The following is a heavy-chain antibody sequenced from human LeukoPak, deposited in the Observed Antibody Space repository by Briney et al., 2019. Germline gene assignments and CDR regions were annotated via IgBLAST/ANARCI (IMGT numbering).Heavy chain of an antibody. Sequence: PGGSLRLSCAASGFTFSSYAMSWVRHVPGKRLEWVSAISSGAGTTGYAVSVKGRFTISRVNSKSTIYLQMNSLRVEDTAVYYCAKELEQSYSGWSASYVAWGEGTLVTVSS. CDR2: ISSGAGTT. D-gene: IGHD6-19*01. V-gene: IGHV3-23*01. J-gene: IGHJ5*02. CDR1: GFTFSSYA. CDR3: AKELEQSYSGWSASYVA.